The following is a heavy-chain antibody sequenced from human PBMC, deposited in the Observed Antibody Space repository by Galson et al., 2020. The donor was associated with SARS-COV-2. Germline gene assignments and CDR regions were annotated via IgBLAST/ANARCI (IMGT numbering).Heavy chain of an antibody. V-gene: IGHV3-30*18. Sequence: GGSLRLSCAASRFTFSSFGMHWVRKAPGKGLEWVAVISDDGSNEYYADSVKGRFTISRDNSKNTLYLQMNSLRAEDTAVYYCAKDNLGANYGMDVWGQGTTVTVSS. CDR3: AKDNLGANYGMDV. CDR2: ISDDGSNE. D-gene: IGHD3-16*01. J-gene: IGHJ6*02. CDR1: RFTFSSFG.